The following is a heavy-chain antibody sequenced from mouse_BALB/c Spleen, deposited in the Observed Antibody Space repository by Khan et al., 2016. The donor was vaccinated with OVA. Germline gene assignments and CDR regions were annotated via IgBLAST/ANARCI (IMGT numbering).Heavy chain of an antibody. V-gene: IGHV1-53*01. CDR3: TRSGYGSFAY. Sequence: QVQLQQSGAELVKPGASVRLSCKASGYTFTSYYLYWVKQRPGQGLEWIGDINPSNGDTNFNEKFKSKATLTVDKSSSTAYIHLNSLTSEDSAVNYCTRSGYGSFAYWGQGSLVTVSA. CDR2: INPSNGDT. J-gene: IGHJ3*01. D-gene: IGHD2-2*01. CDR1: GYTFTSYY.